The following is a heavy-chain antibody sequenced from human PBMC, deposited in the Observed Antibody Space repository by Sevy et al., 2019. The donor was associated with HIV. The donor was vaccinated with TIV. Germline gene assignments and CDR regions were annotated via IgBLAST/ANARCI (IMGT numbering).Heavy chain of an antibody. CDR1: GFPFSTYA. CDR2: ISYDGSNK. J-gene: IGHJ5*02. V-gene: IGHV3-30-3*01. CDR3: ARDLRSNYNNYFDP. Sequence: GGSLRLSCAASGFPFSTYALHWVRQAPGKGLEWVAVISYDGSNKYYADSVEGRFTISRDSSKNTLYLQMNSLTTEDTAVYYCARDLRSNYNNYFDPWGQGTLVTVSS. D-gene: IGHD4-4*01.